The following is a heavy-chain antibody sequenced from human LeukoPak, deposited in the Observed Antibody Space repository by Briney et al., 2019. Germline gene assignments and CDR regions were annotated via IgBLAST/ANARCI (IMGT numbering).Heavy chain of an antibody. J-gene: IGHJ4*02. D-gene: IGHD3-22*01. CDR2: SSPYNGNT. V-gene: IGHV1-18*01. CDR1: GYTFTSYG. CDR3: GSSPRGGYRDFDY. Sequence: ASVKVSCKASGYTFTSYGISWVRQAPGQGLEWMGWSSPYNGNTNYAQKLQGRVTMTTDTSTSTAYMELSSLRSDDTAVYYCGSSPRGGYRDFDYWGQGTLVTVSS.